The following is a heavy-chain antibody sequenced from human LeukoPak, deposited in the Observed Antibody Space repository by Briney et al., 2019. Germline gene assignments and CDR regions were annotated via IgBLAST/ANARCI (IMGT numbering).Heavy chain of an antibody. CDR3: ARVPLGSLGDY. CDR2: IYYSGST. CDR1: GDSISSTNYY. J-gene: IGHJ4*02. D-gene: IGHD7-27*01. Sequence: SETLSLTCTVSGDSISSTNYYWGWIRQPPGKGLEWIGSIYYSGSTYYNPSLKSRVTISVDTSKNQFSLKLSSVTAADTAVYYCARVPLGSLGDYWGQGTLVTVSS. V-gene: IGHV4-39*07.